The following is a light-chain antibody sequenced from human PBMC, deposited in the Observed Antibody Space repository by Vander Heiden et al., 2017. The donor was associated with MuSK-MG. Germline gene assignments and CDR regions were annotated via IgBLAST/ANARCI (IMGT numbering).Light chain of an antibody. V-gene: IGLV1-44*01. J-gene: IGLJ3*02. CDR3: ADSDDRLNGFV. Sequence: QSVLTQPPSASETPGQRVTIPSSGSSSNIGSNTVNWYQQLPGTETKRLIVSNNQRPSGVPDRFSGYKAGTYASPETSGLQSEEEADDYWADSDDRLNGFVFGGGTKLTVL. CDR2: SNN. CDR1: SSNIGSNT.